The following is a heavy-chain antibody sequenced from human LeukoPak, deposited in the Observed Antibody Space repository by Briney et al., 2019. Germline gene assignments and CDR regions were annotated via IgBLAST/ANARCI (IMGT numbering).Heavy chain of an antibody. CDR2: ISSSGSTI. Sequence: KPGGSLRLSCAASGFTFSDYYMSWIRQAPGKGLEWVSYISSSGSTIYYADSVKGRFTISRDNAKNSLYLQMNSLRAEDTAVYYCARLPLNSVVVILSPYFDYWGQGTLVTVSS. CDR1: GFTFSDYY. V-gene: IGHV3-11*01. CDR3: ARLPLNSVVVILSPYFDY. D-gene: IGHD3-22*01. J-gene: IGHJ4*02.